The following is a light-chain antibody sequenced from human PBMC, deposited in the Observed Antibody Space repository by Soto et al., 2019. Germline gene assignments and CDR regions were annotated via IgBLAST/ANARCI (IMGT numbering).Light chain of an antibody. CDR3: SSSAGTKNMV. CDR2: EVS. CDR1: PSDVGASNY. J-gene: IGLJ1*01. V-gene: IGLV2-8*01. Sequence: QSALTQPPSASGSPGQSVTISCTGTPSDVGASNYVSWYQRQPGKAPKLMISEVSKRPSGVPDRFAGSKSGNTASLTVSGLQAEDEADYYCSSSAGTKNMVFGAGTKVTVL.